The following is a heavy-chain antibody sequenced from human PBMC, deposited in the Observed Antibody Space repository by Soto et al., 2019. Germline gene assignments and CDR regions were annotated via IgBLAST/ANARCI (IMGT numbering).Heavy chain of an antibody. CDR3: ARDTDGDPSSSLGY. CDR2: IYYSGSN. J-gene: IGHJ4*02. D-gene: IGHD6-13*01. CDR1: GFSISSYY. Sequence: SETLSLTCTVSGFSISSYYWSWIRQPPGKGLEWIGYIYYSGSNNYNPSLKSRVTISVDTSKNQFSLKLSSVTAAETEVYYCARDTDGDPSSSLGYWGQRTLVTVSS. V-gene: IGHV4-59*01.